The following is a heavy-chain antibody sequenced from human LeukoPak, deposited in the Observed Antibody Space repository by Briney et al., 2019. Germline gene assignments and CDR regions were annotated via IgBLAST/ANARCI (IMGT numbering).Heavy chain of an antibody. Sequence: GASVKVSCKASGGTFSSYAISWVRQAPGQGLEWMGGIIPIFGTANYAQKFQGRVTITADESTSTAYMELSSLRSEDTAMYSCARVGWELRNLHFDPWGQGTLVTVSS. J-gene: IGHJ5*02. CDR3: ARVGWELRNLHFDP. CDR1: GGTFSSYA. D-gene: IGHD1-7*01. CDR2: IIPIFGTA. V-gene: IGHV1-69*13.